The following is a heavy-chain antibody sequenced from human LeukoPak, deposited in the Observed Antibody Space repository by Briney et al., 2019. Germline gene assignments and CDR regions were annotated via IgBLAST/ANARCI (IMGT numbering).Heavy chain of an antibody. CDR3: ARGPEGDYYDSSGTDY. V-gene: IGHV3-21*01. CDR1: GFTFSSYS. D-gene: IGHD3-22*01. J-gene: IGHJ4*02. Sequence: GRSLRLSCAASGFTFSSYSMNWVRQAPGKGLEWVSSISSSSSYIYYADSVKGRFTISRDNAKNSLYLQMNSLRAEDTAVYYCARGPEGDYYDSSGTDYWGQGTLVTVSS. CDR2: ISSSSSYI.